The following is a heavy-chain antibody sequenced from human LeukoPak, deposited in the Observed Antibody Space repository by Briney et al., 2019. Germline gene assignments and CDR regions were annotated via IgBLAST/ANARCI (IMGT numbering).Heavy chain of an antibody. CDR2: INPNSGGT. Sequence: ASVKVSCKASGYTLTGYYMHWVRQAPGQGLEWMGRINPNSGGTNYAQKFQGRVTMTRDTSISTAYMELSRLRSDDTAVYYCGAYYYDSSGHGDYWGQGTLVTVSS. J-gene: IGHJ4*02. V-gene: IGHV1-2*06. CDR1: GYTLTGYY. D-gene: IGHD3-22*01. CDR3: GAYYYDSSGHGDY.